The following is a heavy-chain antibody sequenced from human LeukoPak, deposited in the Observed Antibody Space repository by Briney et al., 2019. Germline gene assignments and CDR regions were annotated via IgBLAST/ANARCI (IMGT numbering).Heavy chain of an antibody. V-gene: IGHV4-34*01. Sequence: PETLSLTCAVHGGSFRGYYWSWIRQPPGKGLEWIGEINHSGSTNYNPSLKSRVTISVDTSKNQFSLKLSSVTAAETAVYYCARVLGYCSSTSCYTRFDYWGQGTLVTVSS. J-gene: IGHJ4*02. CDR2: INHSGST. CDR3: ARVLGYCSSTSCYTRFDY. CDR1: GGSFRGYY. D-gene: IGHD2-2*02.